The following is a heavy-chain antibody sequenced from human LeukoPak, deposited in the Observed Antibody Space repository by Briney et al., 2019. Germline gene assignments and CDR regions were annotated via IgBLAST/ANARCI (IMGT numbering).Heavy chain of an antibody. CDR3: ARGDVDIVATIFPFDI. V-gene: IGHV1-2*02. CDR1: GGTFSSYA. J-gene: IGHJ3*02. D-gene: IGHD5-12*01. CDR2: ISPNSGDT. Sequence: GASVKVSCKASGGTFSSYAISWVRQAPGQGLEWMGWISPNSGDTNYAQKFQGRVTMTRDTSISTAYMELSRLRSDDTAVYYCARGDVDIVATIFPFDIWGQGTMVTVSS.